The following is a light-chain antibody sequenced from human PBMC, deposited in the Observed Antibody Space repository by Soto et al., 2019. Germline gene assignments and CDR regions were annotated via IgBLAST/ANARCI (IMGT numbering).Light chain of an antibody. CDR2: GAS. Sequence: DIPLTQSPSFLSASVGDRVTITCRASQGISSYLAWYQQPPGKAPKLLIYGASTLQRGVSSRFSGSGSGTEFTLTISSVQPEEFATYYCQLLHTYPRTFGKVSKLEVK. V-gene: IGKV1-9*01. J-gene: IGKJ2*01. CDR1: QGISSY. CDR3: QLLHTYPRT.